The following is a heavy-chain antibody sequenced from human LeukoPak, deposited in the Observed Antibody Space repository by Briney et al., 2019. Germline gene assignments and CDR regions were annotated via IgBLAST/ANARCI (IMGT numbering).Heavy chain of an antibody. V-gene: IGHV4-39*01. CDR3: SRGDQRQVRNFENFHH. CDR1: GVSISNSDLY. J-gene: IGHJ1*01. D-gene: IGHD1-14*01. CDR2: IYCSGAT. Sequence: SETLSLTCTVSGVSISNSDLYWGWIRQPPGKGLEWIGNIYCSGATYYNSSLRSRVTISADKSKNQFSLRMRSVSAADTGVYFRSRGDQRQVRNFENFHHWGQGTLVAVSS.